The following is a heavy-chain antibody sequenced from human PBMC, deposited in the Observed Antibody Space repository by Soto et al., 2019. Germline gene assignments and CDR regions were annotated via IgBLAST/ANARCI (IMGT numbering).Heavy chain of an antibody. D-gene: IGHD3-22*01. CDR2: IYRGGST. CDR1: GFTVNSNY. CDR3: AASCYYNSY. V-gene: IGHV3-53*01. J-gene: IGHJ4*02. Sequence: EVQLVESGGGLIQHEGSLRLSCAASGFTVNSNYMSWVRQAPGKGLEWVSVIYRGGSTYYADSVKGRFTITRDNSKNTLYLQMNSLRDEDTAVYYCAASCYYNSYWGQGTLVTVSS.